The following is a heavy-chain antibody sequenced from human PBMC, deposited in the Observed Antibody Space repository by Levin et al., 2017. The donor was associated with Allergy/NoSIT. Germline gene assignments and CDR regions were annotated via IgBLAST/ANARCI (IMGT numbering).Heavy chain of an antibody. Sequence: PGESLKISCAASGLTFSSSWMGWVRQAPGKGLECVAIIKHDGSEKSYVDSVKGRFTISRDNAKNSLYLQMNGLIAEDTAVYYCARDYWRSYDYWGQGTLVTVAS. J-gene: IGHJ4*02. CDR2: IKHDGSEK. D-gene: IGHD2-8*02. CDR3: ARDYWRSYDY. CDR1: GLTFSSSW. V-gene: IGHV3-7*01.